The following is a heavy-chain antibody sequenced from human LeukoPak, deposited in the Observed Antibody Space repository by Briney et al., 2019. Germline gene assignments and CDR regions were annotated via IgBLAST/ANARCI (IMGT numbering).Heavy chain of an antibody. CDR1: GDSVSRNTAG. CDR2: TYYRSKLYN. J-gene: IGHJ5*02. V-gene: IGHV6-1*01. Sequence: SQTLSLTCAISGDSVSRNTAGWNWIRQSPSRGLEWLGRTYYRSKLYNDYAVSVKSLITINPDTSKNQFSLQLNSVTPEDTAVYYCARGGQQLVYNWFDPWGQGTLVTVSS. D-gene: IGHD6-13*01. CDR3: ARGGQQLVYNWFDP.